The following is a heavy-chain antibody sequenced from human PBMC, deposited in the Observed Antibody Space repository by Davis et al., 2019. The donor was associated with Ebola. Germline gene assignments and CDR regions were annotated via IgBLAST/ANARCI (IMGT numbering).Heavy chain of an antibody. CDR3: ASVVVGATIH. CDR2: IKQDGSEK. CDR1: GFTFSSYG. J-gene: IGHJ4*02. D-gene: IGHD1-26*01. Sequence: GESLKISCAASGFTFSSYGMHWVRQAPGKGLEWVANIKQDGSEKYYVDSVKGRFTISRDNAKNSLYLQMNSLRAEDTAVYYCASVVVGATIHWGQGTLVTVSS. V-gene: IGHV3-7*01.